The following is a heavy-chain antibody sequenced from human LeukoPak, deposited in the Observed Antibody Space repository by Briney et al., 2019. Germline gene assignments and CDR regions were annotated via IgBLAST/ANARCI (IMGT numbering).Heavy chain of an antibody. V-gene: IGHV3-21*01. J-gene: IGHJ4*02. Sequence: GGSLRLSCAASGFIFSSYRMNWVRQAPGKGLEWVSSISSSSSYTYYADSVKGRFTISRDDAKNSLYLQMNSLRAEDTAVYYCARWPYSSSYYFDYWGQGTLVTVSS. CDR2: ISSSSSYT. CDR1: GFIFSSYR. CDR3: ARWPYSSSYYFDY. D-gene: IGHD6-6*01.